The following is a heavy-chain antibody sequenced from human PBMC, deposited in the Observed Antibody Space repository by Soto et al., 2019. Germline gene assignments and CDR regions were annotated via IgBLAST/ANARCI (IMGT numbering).Heavy chain of an antibody. CDR2: IYTSGST. Sequence: PSATLSHTSTVSDGSISSYYGSWIRQTAGNGLEWIGRIYTSGSTNYNPSLKSRVTMSVDTSKNQFSLKLTSVTAADTAVYYCARVRIDAGYSSSWYLDYWGQGTLVTVSS. CDR3: ARVRIDAGYSSSWYLDY. D-gene: IGHD6-13*01. J-gene: IGHJ4*02. CDR1: DGSISSYY. V-gene: IGHV4-4*07.